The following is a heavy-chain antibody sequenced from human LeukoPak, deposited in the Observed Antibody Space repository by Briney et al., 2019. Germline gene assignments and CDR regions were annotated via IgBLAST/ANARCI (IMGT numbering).Heavy chain of an antibody. CDR1: GYSISSGYY. Sequence: SDTLSLTCAVSGYSISSGYYWGWIRQPPGKGLEWIGSIYHSGSTYYNPSLKSRVTISVDTSKNQFSLKLSSVTAADTAVYYCATLRGEGEIDYWGQGTLVTVSS. V-gene: IGHV4-38-2*01. D-gene: IGHD3-16*01. J-gene: IGHJ4*02. CDR3: ATLRGEGEIDY. CDR2: IYHSGST.